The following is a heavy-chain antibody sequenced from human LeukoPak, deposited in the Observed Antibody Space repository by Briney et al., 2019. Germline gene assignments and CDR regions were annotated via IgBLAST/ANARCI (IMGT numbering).Heavy chain of an antibody. CDR1: GGSISSSNYY. J-gene: IGHJ4*02. Sequence: SETLSLTCTVSGGSISSSNYYWGWLRQPPGKGLEWIGSISYSGSTYYNPSLKSRVTISVDTSKNQFSLKLTSVTAADTAVYYCARVEDYYDSSVFDYWGQGNLGTVSS. V-gene: IGHV4-39*07. D-gene: IGHD3-22*01. CDR3: ARVEDYYDSSVFDY. CDR2: ISYSGST.